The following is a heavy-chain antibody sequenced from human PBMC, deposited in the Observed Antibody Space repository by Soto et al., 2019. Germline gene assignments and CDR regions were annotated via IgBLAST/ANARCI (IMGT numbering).Heavy chain of an antibody. V-gene: IGHV3-48*03. Sequence: PGGSLRLSCAASGFTFSSYEMNWVRQAPGRTLEWVSYISSAGDSSYYADSVKGRFTISRDNAKNSLYLQMNSLRVEDTAVYYCARVYCSTTTCHVQAFDSWGQGTLVTVYS. CDR1: GFTFSSYE. J-gene: IGHJ4*02. CDR2: ISSAGDSS. D-gene: IGHD2-2*01. CDR3: ARVYCSTTTCHVQAFDS.